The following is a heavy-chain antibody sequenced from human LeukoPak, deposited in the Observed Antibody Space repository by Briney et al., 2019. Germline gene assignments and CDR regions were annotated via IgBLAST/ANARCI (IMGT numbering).Heavy chain of an antibody. V-gene: IGHV3-48*03. D-gene: IGHD5-18*01. CDR2: IGSSGSTV. J-gene: IGHJ4*02. Sequence: GGSLRLSCAASGFTFSAYEMNWVRQAPGKGLEWVSYIGSSGSTVYYADSVKGRFTISRDNAKNSLYMQMESLRDEDTAIYYCARVQETPMGSYFDSWGQGTLVTVSS. CDR3: ARVQETPMGSYFDS. CDR1: GFTFSAYE.